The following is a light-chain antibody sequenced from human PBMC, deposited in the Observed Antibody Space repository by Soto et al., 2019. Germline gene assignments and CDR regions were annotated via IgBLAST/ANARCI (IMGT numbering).Light chain of an antibody. Sequence: DIHLAQSPSTLSASLGDRVTITFRASQSISSWLAWYQQKPGKAPDLLISDASRLESGVPSRFSGGGSGTEFTLTISDLQPDDFATYYCQQYKSYSPRTFGQGTKVDIK. CDR2: DAS. CDR1: QSISSW. V-gene: IGKV1-5*01. CDR3: QQYKSYSPRT. J-gene: IGKJ1*01.